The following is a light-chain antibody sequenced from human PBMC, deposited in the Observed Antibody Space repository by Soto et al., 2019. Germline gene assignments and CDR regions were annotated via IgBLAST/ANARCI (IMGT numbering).Light chain of an antibody. V-gene: IGKV1-5*01. CDR2: DAS. J-gene: IGKJ5*01. Sequence: DIQLTQSPSTLSASVGDRVTITCRASQRMTSWLAWYQQKPGKAPKVLIYDASSLESGVPSRFSGSGSGTEFTLTITSLQSEDIAVYYCQQYNIWPPITFGQGTRLEIK. CDR1: QRMTSW. CDR3: QQYNIWPPIT.